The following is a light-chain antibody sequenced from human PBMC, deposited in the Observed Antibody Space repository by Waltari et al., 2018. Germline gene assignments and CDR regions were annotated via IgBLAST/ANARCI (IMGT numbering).Light chain of an antibody. CDR2: AAS. CDR1: QSISTA. J-gene: IGKJ4*01. Sequence: DIQMTQSPSSLSASVGDRVTITCWASQSISTALSWYLQKPGKAPKLLIYAASLLQDGVPSRFRGSGSGTDFTLTISNLQPEDFATYFCHQSYKAPQTFGGGTRLEIK. CDR3: HQSYKAPQT. V-gene: IGKV1-39*01.